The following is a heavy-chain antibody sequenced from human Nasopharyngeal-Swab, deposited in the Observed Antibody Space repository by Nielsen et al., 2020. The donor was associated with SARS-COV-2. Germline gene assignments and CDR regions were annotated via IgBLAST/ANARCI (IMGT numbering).Heavy chain of an antibody. Sequence: WIRQPPGKGLEWASYISSSSSTIYYADSVKGRFTISRDNAKNSLYLQMNSLRDEDTAVYYCARDDCSSTSCYGRSNAFDIWGQGTMVTVSS. V-gene: IGHV3-48*02. CDR2: ISSSSSTI. D-gene: IGHD2-2*01. J-gene: IGHJ3*02. CDR3: ARDDCSSTSCYGRSNAFDI.